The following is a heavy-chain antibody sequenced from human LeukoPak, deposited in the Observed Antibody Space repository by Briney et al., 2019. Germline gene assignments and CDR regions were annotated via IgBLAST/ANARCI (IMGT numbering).Heavy chain of an antibody. V-gene: IGHV1-2*02. CDR2: INPNSGGT. J-gene: IGHJ4*02. CDR3: ARAGDYYDSSGSFDY. CDR1: GYTFTGYY. Sequence: GASVKVSCKASGYTFTGYYMHWVRQAPGQGLEWMGWINPNSGGTNYAQKFQGRVTMTRDTSISTAYMELSRLRSDDTAVYYCARAGDYYDSSGSFDYWGQGTLVTVSS. D-gene: IGHD3-22*01.